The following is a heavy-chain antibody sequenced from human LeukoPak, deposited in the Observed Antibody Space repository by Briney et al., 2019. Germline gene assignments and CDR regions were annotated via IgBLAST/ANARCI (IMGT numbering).Heavy chain of an antibody. CDR2: IKQDGSEK. V-gene: IGHV3-7*01. CDR3: ARDRIYYDSSGYYCDY. CDR1: GFTFSSYW. Sequence: GGSLRLSCAASGFTFSSYWMSWVRQAPGKGLEWVANIKQDGSEKYYVDSVKGRFTISRDNAKNSLYLQMNGLRAEDTAVYYCARDRIYYDSSGYYCDYWGQGTLVTVSS. J-gene: IGHJ4*02. D-gene: IGHD3-22*01.